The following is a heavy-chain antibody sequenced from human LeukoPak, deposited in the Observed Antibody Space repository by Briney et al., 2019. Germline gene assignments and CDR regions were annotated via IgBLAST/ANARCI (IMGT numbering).Heavy chain of an antibody. CDR1: GLTVNSNY. Sequence: GGSLRLSCAASGLTVNSNYMSWVRQAPGKGLEWVSVIYRGGDTCYADSVKGRFTISRDNSKNTLYLQMNSLRAEDTAVYYCMGSLIDYWGQGTLVTVSS. CDR2: IYRGGDT. D-gene: IGHD3-16*01. CDR3: MGSLIDY. V-gene: IGHV3-66*01. J-gene: IGHJ4*02.